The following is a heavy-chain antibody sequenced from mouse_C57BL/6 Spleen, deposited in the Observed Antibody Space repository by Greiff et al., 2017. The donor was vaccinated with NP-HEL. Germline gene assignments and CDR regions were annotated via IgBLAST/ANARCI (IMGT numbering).Heavy chain of an antibody. V-gene: IGHV8-12*01. D-gene: IGHD1-1*01. CDR2: IYWDDDK. Sequence: QVTLKVSGPGILQSSQTLSLTCSFSGFSLSTSGMGVSWIRHPSGQGLEWLAHIYWDDDKRYNPSLKSRLTISKDTSRNQVFLKITSVDTADTATYYCARRANDYCGKDWYFDVWGTGTTVTVSS. CDR1: GFSLSTSGMG. J-gene: IGHJ1*03. CDR3: ARRANDYCGKDWYFDV.